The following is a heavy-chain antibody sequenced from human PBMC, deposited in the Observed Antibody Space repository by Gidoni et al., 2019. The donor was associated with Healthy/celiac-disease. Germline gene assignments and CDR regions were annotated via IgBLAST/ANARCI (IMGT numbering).Heavy chain of an antibody. CDR2: ISAYNGNT. Sequence: QVQLVQSGAEVKKPGAAVKVSCKDAGYTVTSYGISWVRQAPGQGLEWMGWISAYNGNTNYAQKLQGRVTMTTDTSTSTAYMELRSLRSDDTAVYYCAREGFAHSSGRSWFDPWGQGTLVTVSS. CDR3: AREGFAHSSGRSWFDP. CDR1: GYTVTSYG. J-gene: IGHJ5*02. D-gene: IGHD6-19*01. V-gene: IGHV1-18*01.